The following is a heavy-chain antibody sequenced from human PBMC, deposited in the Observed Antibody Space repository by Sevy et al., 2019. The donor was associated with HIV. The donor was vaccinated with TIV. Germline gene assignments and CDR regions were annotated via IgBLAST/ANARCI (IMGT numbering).Heavy chain of an antibody. CDR2: IYYSGST. CDR1: GGSISSGGYY. V-gene: IGHV4-31*03. CDR3: ARELPTMVREGGSYGMDV. J-gene: IGHJ6*02. D-gene: IGHD3-10*01. Sequence: SETLSLTCTVSGGSISSGGYYWSWIRQHPGKGLEWIGYIYYSGSTYYNPSLKSRVTILVDTSKNQFSLKLSSVTAADTAVYYCARELPTMVREGGSYGMDVWGQGTTVTVSS.